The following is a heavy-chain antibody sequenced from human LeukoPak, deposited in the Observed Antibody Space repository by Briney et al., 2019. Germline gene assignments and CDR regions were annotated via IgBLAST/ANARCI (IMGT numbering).Heavy chain of an antibody. J-gene: IGHJ4*02. CDR2: ISSSSSTI. CDR1: GFTFSSYS. Sequence: GGSLRLSCAASGFTFSSYSMNWVRQAPGKGLEWVSYISSSSSTIYYADSVKGRFTISRDNAKNSLYLQMNSLRAEDTAVYYCASYTYYYGYYFDYWGQGILVTVSS. V-gene: IGHV3-48*01. D-gene: IGHD3-10*01. CDR3: ASYTYYYGYYFDY.